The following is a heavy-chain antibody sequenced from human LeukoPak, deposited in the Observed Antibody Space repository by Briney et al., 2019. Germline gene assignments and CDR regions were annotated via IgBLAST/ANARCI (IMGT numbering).Heavy chain of an antibody. CDR2: INHSGST. Sequence: SETLSLTCAVSGGSFSGYYWSWIRQPPGKGLEWIGEINHSGSTYYNPSLKSRVTISLDTSKNQFSLNVSSVTAADTSVYYCARRRRIYGDYFVRAFDIRGQGTMVTVSS. CDR1: GGSFSGYY. V-gene: IGHV4-34*01. J-gene: IGHJ3*02. CDR3: ARRRRIYGDYFVRAFDI. D-gene: IGHD4-17*01.